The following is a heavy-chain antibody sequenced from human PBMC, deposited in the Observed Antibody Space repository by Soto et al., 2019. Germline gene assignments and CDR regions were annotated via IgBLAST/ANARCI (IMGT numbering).Heavy chain of an antibody. CDR1: GFTFSSYA. CDR3: ARRSIFGPGYNWFDP. V-gene: IGHV3-30-3*01. CDR2: ISYDGSNK. D-gene: IGHD3-3*01. Sequence: GGSLRLSCAASGFTFSSYAMHWVRQAPGKGLEWVAVISYDGSNKYYADSVKGRFTISRDNSKNTLYLQMNSLRAEDTAVYYCARRSIFGPGYNWFDPWGQGTLVTVSS. J-gene: IGHJ5*02.